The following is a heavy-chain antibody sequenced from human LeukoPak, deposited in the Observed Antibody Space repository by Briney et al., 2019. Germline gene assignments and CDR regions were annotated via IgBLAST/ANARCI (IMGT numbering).Heavy chain of an antibody. Sequence: GGSLRLSCAASGFTFSDNYMTWVRQAPGKGLEWVGRIKKKGDGGTTDYAAPVKGRFTISRDDSKNMLYLEMNNLKIEDTAVYYCTTVTMVRDYDYWGQGTLVTVSS. CDR2: IKKKGDGGTT. V-gene: IGHV3-15*01. CDR1: GFTFSDNY. J-gene: IGHJ4*02. D-gene: IGHD3-10*01. CDR3: TTVTMVRDYDY.